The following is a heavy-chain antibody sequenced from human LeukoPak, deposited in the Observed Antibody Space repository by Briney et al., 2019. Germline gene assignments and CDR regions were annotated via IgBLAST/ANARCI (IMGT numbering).Heavy chain of an antibody. Sequence: GASVKVSCKASGYTFSHHGISWVRQAPGQGLEWMGWISCYNGDTMYAQNVQGRVTMTTDTSTRTAYMELRSLRSDDTAMYYCARDPSNSSGYHAHFDSWGQGPWSPSPQ. CDR3: ARDPSNSSGYHAHFDS. CDR2: ISCYNGDT. V-gene: IGHV1-18*01. J-gene: IGHJ4*02. D-gene: IGHD3-22*01. CDR1: GYTFSHHG.